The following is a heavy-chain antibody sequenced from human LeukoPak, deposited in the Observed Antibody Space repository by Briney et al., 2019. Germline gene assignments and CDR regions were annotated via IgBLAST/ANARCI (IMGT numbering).Heavy chain of an antibody. CDR3: ARDYVGRNPPPMDV. J-gene: IGHJ6*04. CDR2: ISAYNGNT. CDR1: GYTFNNYG. Sequence: ASVKVSCKASGYTFNNYGITWVRQAPGQGLEWMGWISAYNGNTNYAQKLQGRVTMTTDTSTSTAYMELRSLRSDDTAVYYCARDYVGRNPPPMDVWGKGTTVTVSS. D-gene: IGHD1-26*01. V-gene: IGHV1-18*04.